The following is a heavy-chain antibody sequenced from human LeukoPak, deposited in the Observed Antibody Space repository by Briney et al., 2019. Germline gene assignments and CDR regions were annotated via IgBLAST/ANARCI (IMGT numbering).Heavy chain of an antibody. J-gene: IGHJ4*02. Sequence: PSETLSLTCAVYGGSFSGYYWSWIRQPPGKGLEWIGEINHSGSTNYNPSLKSRVTISVDTSKNQFSLKLSSVTAADTAVYYCARGMQWLVKRGFDYWGQGTLVTVSS. CDR1: GGSFSGYY. V-gene: IGHV4-34*01. D-gene: IGHD6-19*01. CDR3: ARGMQWLVKRGFDY. CDR2: INHSGST.